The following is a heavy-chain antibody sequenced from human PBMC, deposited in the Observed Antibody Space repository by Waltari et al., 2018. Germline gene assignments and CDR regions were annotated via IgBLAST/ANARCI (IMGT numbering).Heavy chain of an antibody. CDR3: ARVNVKKSNAFDI. CDR2: IYYSGST. V-gene: IGHV4-31*03. Sequence: QVQLQESGPGLVKPSQTLSLTCTLSGVSLGRGGYYWSWVRQHPGKGLEWIGYIYYSGSTYYNPSLKSRVTISVDTSKNQFSLKLSSVTAADTAVYYCARVNVKKSNAFDIWGQGTMVTVSS. J-gene: IGHJ3*02. CDR1: GVSLGRGGYY. D-gene: IGHD2-8*01.